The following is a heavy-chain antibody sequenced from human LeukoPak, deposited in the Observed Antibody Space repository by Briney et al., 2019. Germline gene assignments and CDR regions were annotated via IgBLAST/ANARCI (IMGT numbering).Heavy chain of an antibody. Sequence: RSSETLSLTCTVSGGSISTQYWSWIRQPAGKGLEWIGRIYSSGRTNYNPSLKSRVSMSVDTSKNEFSLKLSSVTAADTAVYYCASLQDSSGYYLIDAFDIWGQGTMVTVSS. CDR2: IYSSGRT. V-gene: IGHV4-4*07. D-gene: IGHD3-22*01. CDR3: ASLQDSSGYYLIDAFDI. J-gene: IGHJ3*02. CDR1: GGSISTQY.